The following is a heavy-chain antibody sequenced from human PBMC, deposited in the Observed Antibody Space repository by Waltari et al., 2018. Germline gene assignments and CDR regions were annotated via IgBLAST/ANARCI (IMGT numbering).Heavy chain of an antibody. J-gene: IGHJ4*02. CDR2: MSGSGDNT. Sequence: VQLFESVGGLVQPGGSLSLSCAASGFTFSHSAMSWVRQAPGKWLEWVSAMSGSGDNTFYVDSVKGRFTISRDNSKNTLYLQMNSLRAEDTAVYYCVKHLTLVRGIGPYFDYWGQGTLVTVSS. V-gene: IGHV3-23*01. D-gene: IGHD3-10*01. CDR1: GFTFSHSA. CDR3: VKHLTLVRGIGPYFDY.